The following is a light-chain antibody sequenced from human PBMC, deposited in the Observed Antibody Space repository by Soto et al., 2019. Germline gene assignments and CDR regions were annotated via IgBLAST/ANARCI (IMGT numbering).Light chain of an antibody. CDR1: SSNIGSNT. Sequence: QSVLTQPPSASGTPGQRVTISCSGSSSNIGSNTVNWYQQLPGTAPKLLIYSNNQRPSGVPDRFSGSKSGTSASLAISGLQAEDEADYYCNSYTTSNTWVFGGGTKLTVL. V-gene: IGLV1-44*01. CDR2: SNN. CDR3: NSYTTSNTWV. J-gene: IGLJ3*02.